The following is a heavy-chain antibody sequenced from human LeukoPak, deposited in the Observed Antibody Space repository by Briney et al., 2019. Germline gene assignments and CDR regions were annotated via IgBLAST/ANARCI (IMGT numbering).Heavy chain of an antibody. Sequence: MSSETLSLTCAVSGGSISSSNWWSWVRQPPGKGLEWIGEIYHSGSTNYNPSLKSRVTISVDESKNQFSLKLSSVTAADTAVYYCARDVVPKYCSSTSCYRGGFDYWGQGTLVTVSS. CDR3: ARDVVPKYCSSTSCYRGGFDY. J-gene: IGHJ4*02. V-gene: IGHV4-4*02. D-gene: IGHD2-2*01. CDR1: GGSISSSNW. CDR2: IYHSGST.